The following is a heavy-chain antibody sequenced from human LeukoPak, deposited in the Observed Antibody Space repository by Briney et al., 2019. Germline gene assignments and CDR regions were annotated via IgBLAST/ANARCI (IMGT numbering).Heavy chain of an antibody. D-gene: IGHD6-19*01. CDR3: AKDGYSSGWYGPWYYYYYGMDV. J-gene: IGHJ6*02. CDR2: ISYDGSNK. V-gene: IGHV3-30*18. Sequence: GGSLRLSCAASGSTFSSYGMHWVRQAPGKGLEWVAVISYDGSNKYYADSVKGRFTISRDNSKNTLYLQMNSLRAEDTAVYYCAKDGYSSGWYGPWYYYYYGMDVWGQGTTVTVSS. CDR1: GSTFSSYG.